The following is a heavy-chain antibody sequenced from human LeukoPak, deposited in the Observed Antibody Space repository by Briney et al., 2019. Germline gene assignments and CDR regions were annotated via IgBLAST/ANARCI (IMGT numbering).Heavy chain of an antibody. D-gene: IGHD3-10*01. CDR3: ARNLWFGEMGFDY. V-gene: IGHV1-3*01. J-gene: IGHJ4*02. CDR2: INAGNGDT. Sequence: ASVKVSCKASGYTFTRYPMHWVRQAPGQRLEWMGWINAGNGDTKYSQKFQGRVTITRDTSASTAYMDLSSLRSEDTAVYYCARNLWFGEMGFDYWGQGTLVTVSS. CDR1: GYTFTRYP.